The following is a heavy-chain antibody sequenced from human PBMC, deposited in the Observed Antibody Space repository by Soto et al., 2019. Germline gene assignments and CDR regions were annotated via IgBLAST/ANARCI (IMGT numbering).Heavy chain of an antibody. D-gene: IGHD4-17*01. Sequence: SETLSLTCTVSGGSISSGDYYWSWIRQPPGKGLEWIGYIYYSGSTYYNPSLKSRVTISVDTSKNQFSLKLSSVTAADTAVYYCARADDYGDPLNWFDPWGQGTLVTVSS. V-gene: IGHV4-30-4*01. CDR1: GGSISSGDYY. CDR2: IYYSGST. CDR3: ARADDYGDPLNWFDP. J-gene: IGHJ5*02.